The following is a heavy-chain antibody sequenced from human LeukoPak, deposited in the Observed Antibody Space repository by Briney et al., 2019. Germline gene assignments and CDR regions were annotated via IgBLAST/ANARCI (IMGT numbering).Heavy chain of an antibody. J-gene: IGHJ4*02. CDR2: INSDGSST. V-gene: IGHV3-74*01. Sequence: GGSLRLSCAASGFTFSSYWMHWVRQAPGKGLVWVSRINSDGSSTSYAGSVKGRFTISRDNAKNTLYLQMNSLRAEDTAVYYCARDMGLDGFDYWGQGTLVTVSS. CDR1: GFTFSSYW. D-gene: IGHD1-26*01. CDR3: ARDMGLDGFDY.